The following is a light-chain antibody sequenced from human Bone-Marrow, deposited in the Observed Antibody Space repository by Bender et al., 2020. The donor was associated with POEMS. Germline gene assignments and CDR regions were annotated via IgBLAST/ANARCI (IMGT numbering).Light chain of an antibody. CDR1: SSNIGTNP. J-gene: IGLJ3*02. CDR2: INN. Sequence: QSVPTQPPPASGTPGQRVTIPCSGSSSNIGTNPVNWYQQPPGTAPKLLIYINNQRPSGVPDRFSGSKSGTSASLAISGLRSEDEADYYCAAWEDSLNGWVFGGGTKLTVL. CDR3: AAWEDSLNGWV. V-gene: IGLV1-44*01.